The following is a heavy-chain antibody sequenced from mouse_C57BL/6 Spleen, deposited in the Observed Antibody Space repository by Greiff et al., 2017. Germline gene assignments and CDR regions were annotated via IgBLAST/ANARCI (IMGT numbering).Heavy chain of an antibody. Sequence: QVQLKQSGPGLVAPSQSLSITCTVSGFSFTSYAISWFRQPPGKGLAWLGVIWTGGGTNYNSALKSRLSISKDNSKSQVFLKMNSLQTYDTARYYCARNRGSSYWYFDVWGTGTTVTVSS. CDR3: ARNRGSSYWYFDV. D-gene: IGHD1-1*01. CDR2: IWTGGGT. J-gene: IGHJ1*03. CDR1: GFSFTSYA. V-gene: IGHV2-9-1*01.